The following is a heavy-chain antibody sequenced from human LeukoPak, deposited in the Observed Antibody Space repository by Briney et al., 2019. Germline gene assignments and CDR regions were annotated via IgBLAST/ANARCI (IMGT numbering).Heavy chain of an antibody. CDR2: IYNSGST. D-gene: IGHD3-22*01. CDR1: GGSISSGGYY. J-gene: IGHJ4*02. Sequence: SRTLSLTCTVSGGSISSGGYYWSWIRQHPGKGLEWIGYIYNSGSTYYNPSLKSRVTISVDTSKNQFSLKLSSVTAADTAVYYCARDVGYYDSSGLASPYFDYWGQGTLVTVSS. V-gene: IGHV4-31*03. CDR3: ARDVGYYDSSGLASPYFDY.